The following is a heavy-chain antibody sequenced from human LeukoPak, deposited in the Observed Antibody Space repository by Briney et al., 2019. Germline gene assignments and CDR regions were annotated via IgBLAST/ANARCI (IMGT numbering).Heavy chain of an antibody. CDR2: INPSGGST. Sequence: GASVKVSCKASGYTFTSYYMHWVRQAPGQGLEWMGIINPSGGSTSYAQKFQGRVTMTRDTSTSTVYMELSSLRSEDTAVYYCARGDTWIQSYRYYAMDVWGQGTTVAVSS. J-gene: IGHJ6*02. CDR3: ARGDTWIQSYRYYAMDV. CDR1: GYTFTSYY. V-gene: IGHV1-46*01. D-gene: IGHD5-18*01.